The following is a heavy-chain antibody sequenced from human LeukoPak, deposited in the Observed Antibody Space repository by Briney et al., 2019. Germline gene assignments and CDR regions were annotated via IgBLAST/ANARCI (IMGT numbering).Heavy chain of an antibody. V-gene: IGHV3-66*01. CDR2: IYSGGST. CDR3: ARGRGYSYDERPLYFDY. D-gene: IGHD5-18*01. CDR1: GFTFSSYG. J-gene: IGHJ4*02. Sequence: GGSLRLSCAASGFTFSSYGMHWVRQAPGKGLEWVSVIYSGGSTYYADSVKGRFTISRDNSKNTLYLQMNSLRAEDTAVYYCARGRGYSYDERPLYFDYWGQGTLVTVSS.